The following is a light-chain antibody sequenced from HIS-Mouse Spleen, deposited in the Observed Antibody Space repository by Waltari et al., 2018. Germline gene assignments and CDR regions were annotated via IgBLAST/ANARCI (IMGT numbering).Light chain of an antibody. CDR1: QGISSY. CDR2: AAS. Sequence: DFQLTHSASFLSACVGGRDSLTRRASQGISSYLAWYQQKPGKAPKLLIYAASTLQSGVPSRFSGSGSGTDFTLTISSLQSEDFATYYCQQHYSYPRTFGQGTKVEIK. V-gene: IGKV1-9*01. CDR3: QQHYSYPRT. J-gene: IGKJ1*01.